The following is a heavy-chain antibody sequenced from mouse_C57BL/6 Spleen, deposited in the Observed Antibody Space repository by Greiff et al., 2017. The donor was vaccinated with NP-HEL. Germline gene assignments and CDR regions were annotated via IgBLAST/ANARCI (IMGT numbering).Heavy chain of an antibody. CDR3: ARRTTVVAYYFDY. J-gene: IGHJ2*01. CDR2: ISSGGSYT. Sequence: EVKVVESGGDLVKPGGSLKLSCAASGFTFSSYGMSWVRQTPDKRLEWVATISSGGSYTYYPDSVKGRFTISRDNAKNTLYLQMSSLKSEDTAMYYCARRTTVVAYYFDYWGQGTTLTVSS. D-gene: IGHD1-1*01. V-gene: IGHV5-6*02. CDR1: GFTFSSYG.